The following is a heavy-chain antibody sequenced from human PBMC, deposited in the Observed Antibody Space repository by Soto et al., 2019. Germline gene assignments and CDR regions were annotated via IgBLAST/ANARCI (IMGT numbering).Heavy chain of an antibody. Sequence: GASVKVSCKASGGTFSSYAISWVRQAPGQGLEWMGGIIPIFGTANYAQKFQGRVTITADESTSTAYMELSSLRSEDTAVYYCASDPFGRAPGVWFDPWGQGTLVTVSS. CDR2: IIPIFGTA. CDR1: GGTFSSYA. D-gene: IGHD3-16*01. V-gene: IGHV1-69*13. J-gene: IGHJ5*02. CDR3: ASDPFGRAPGVWFDP.